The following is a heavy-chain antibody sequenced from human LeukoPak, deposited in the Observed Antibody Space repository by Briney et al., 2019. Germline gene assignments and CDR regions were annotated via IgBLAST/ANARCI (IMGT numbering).Heavy chain of an antibody. J-gene: IGHJ4*02. D-gene: IGHD3-3*01. CDR3: ARWRGAQSEFEY. CDR2: IKQDGTKT. V-gene: IGHV3-7*01. Sequence: TGGSLRLSCAASGFTFSNAWMSWVRQAPGKGLEFVANIKQDGTKTEYVDSVKGRFTISRDNAKNSLYLQMNNVRAEDTAVYYCARWRGAQSEFEYWGQGTLVTVSS. CDR1: GFTFSNAW.